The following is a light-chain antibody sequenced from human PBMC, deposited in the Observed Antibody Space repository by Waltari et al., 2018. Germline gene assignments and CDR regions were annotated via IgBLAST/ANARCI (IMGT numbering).Light chain of an antibody. J-gene: IGKJ1*01. CDR2: GAS. V-gene: IGKV3-20*01. CDR1: QSVSRS. CDR3: QHYVRLPVT. Sequence: EIVLTQSPGTLSLFPGERATLSCRASQSVSRSLAWYQQKPGQAPRLLIYGASSRATGVPDRFSGSGSGTDFSLTIRRLEPEDFAVYYCQHYVRLPVTFGQGTKVEIK.